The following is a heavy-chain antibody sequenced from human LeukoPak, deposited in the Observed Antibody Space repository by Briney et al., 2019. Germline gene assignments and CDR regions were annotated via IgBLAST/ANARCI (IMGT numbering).Heavy chain of an antibody. CDR2: INPNSGGT. Sequence: ASETVSYKASGYTFIGYYMHWVQQAPGQGLEWMGWINPNSGGTNYAQTFQGRVTMTRDRSISTAYMELSRLRSDDTAVYYCAKDHTIRSFDSWGQGTLVSVSS. CDR1: GYTFIGYY. V-gene: IGHV1-2*02. CDR3: AKDHTIRSFDS. J-gene: IGHJ4*02. D-gene: IGHD1-14*01.